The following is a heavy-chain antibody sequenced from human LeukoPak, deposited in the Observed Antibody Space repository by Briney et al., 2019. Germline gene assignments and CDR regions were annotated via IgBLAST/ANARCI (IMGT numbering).Heavy chain of an antibody. Sequence: PSETLSLTCTVSGGSISSGDYYWSWIRQPPGKGLEWIGSIYYSGSTYYNPSLKSRVTISVDTSKNQFSLKLSSVTAADTAVYYCARDIRGPQLVSYYYDSSGYWFDYWGQGTLVTVSS. J-gene: IGHJ4*02. CDR1: GGSISSGDYY. CDR3: ARDIRGPQLVSYYYDSSGYWFDY. CDR2: IYYSGST. V-gene: IGHV4-39*07. D-gene: IGHD3-22*01.